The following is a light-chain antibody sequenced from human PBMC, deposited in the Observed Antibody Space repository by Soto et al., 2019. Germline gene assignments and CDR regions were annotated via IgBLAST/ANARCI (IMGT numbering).Light chain of an antibody. CDR3: QQYNNWPPVYT. V-gene: IGKV3-15*01. Sequence: EIVMTQSPATLSVSPGERATLSCRASQSVSSNLAWYQQKRGQAPRLLIYGASTRATGIPARFSGSGSETEFTLTISSLQSEDFEVYYCQQYNNWPPVYTFGQGTKLEIK. CDR1: QSVSSN. J-gene: IGKJ2*01. CDR2: GAS.